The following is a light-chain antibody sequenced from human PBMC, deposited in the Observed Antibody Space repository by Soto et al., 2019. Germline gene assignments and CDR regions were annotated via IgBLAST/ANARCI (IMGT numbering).Light chain of an antibody. V-gene: IGKV1-5*03. CDR2: KAS. Sequence: IQLTQSPSSLSASVGDRVTITCRASQNIYTWLAWYQQRPGIAPKLLIHKASTLESGVPSRFSGSGYGTEFTLTISGLQPEYSATYYCQQYERYSTFGQGTKVDIK. CDR3: QQYERYST. J-gene: IGKJ1*01. CDR1: QNIYTW.